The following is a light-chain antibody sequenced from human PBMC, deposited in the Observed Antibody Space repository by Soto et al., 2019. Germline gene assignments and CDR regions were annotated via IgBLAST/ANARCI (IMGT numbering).Light chain of an antibody. CDR2: DVT. CDR3: CSFSGSPYV. V-gene: IGLV2-11*01. J-gene: IGLJ1*01. Sequence: QSVLTQPRSVSGSPGQSVTISCTGTSSDVGGYNYVSWYQQHPGKAPKLMIYDVTKRPSGVPDRFSGSKSGNTASLTISGLQAEDEADYYCCSFSGSPYVFGSGNKLTVL. CDR1: SSDVGGYNY.